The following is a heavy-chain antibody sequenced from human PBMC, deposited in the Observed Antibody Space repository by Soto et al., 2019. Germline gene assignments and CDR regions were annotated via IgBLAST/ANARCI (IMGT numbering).Heavy chain of an antibody. CDR3: ARTFDYYGMDV. V-gene: IGHV4-38-2*01. J-gene: IGHJ6*02. CDR2: IYHAGSV. Sequence: SETLSLTCAVSGYSLARGFYWAWIRQSPGKGLEWIGSIYHAGSVYYNPSLNSRVAVSLDTSKNHFSLKLTSVTAADTAVYYCARTFDYYGMDVWGQGTTVTVSS. CDR1: GYSLARGFY.